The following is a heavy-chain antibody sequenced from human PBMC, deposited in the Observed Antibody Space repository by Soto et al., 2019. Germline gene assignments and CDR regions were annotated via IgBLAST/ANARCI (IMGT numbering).Heavy chain of an antibody. V-gene: IGHV1-46*01. J-gene: IGHJ6*02. CDR2: INPSGGST. D-gene: IGHD6-6*01. CDR1: GYTFTSYY. Sequence: ASVKVSCKASGYTFTSYYMHWVRQAPGQGLEWMGIINPSGGSTSYAQKSQGRVTMTRDTSTSTVYMELSSLRSEDTAMYYCARQRSIAEELRYYSGMDVWGQGTTVTV. CDR3: ARQRSIAEELRYYSGMDV.